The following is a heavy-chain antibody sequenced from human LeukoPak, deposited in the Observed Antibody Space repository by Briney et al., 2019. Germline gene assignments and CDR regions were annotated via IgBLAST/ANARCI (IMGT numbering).Heavy chain of an antibody. V-gene: IGHV3-73*01. CDR2: IRTKPNNYAT. J-gene: IGHJ4*02. CDR3: TTFPGAVAPEGNY. D-gene: IGHD2-15*01. CDR1: GFTFSGAA. Sequence: GGSPRLSCAASGFTFSGAAIHWVRQASGKGLEWVGRIRTKPNNYATAYAASVQGRFTISRDDSKNTAYLQMSSLRTEDTALYYCTTFPGAVAPEGNYWGQGTLVSVSS.